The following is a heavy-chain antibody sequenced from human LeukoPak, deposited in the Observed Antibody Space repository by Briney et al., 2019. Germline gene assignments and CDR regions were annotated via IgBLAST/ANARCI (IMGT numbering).Heavy chain of an antibody. CDR3: IRDYSWAFDI. D-gene: IGHD2-21*01. V-gene: IGHV6-1*01. Sequence: QTLSLTCAISGYSVPSDSAAWNWIRQSPSRGLKWLGRTYYRSKLYNDYAVSVKSRIHINPDTSKNQFSLQLHSVTPGDTAVYYCIRDYSWAFDIWGQGTLVTVSS. J-gene: IGHJ3*02. CDR2: TYYRSKLYN. CDR1: GYSVPSDSAA.